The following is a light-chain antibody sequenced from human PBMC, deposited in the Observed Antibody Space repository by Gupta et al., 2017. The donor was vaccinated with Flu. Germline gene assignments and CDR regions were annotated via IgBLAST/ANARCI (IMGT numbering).Light chain of an antibody. V-gene: IGKV1-33*01. CDR2: DAS. CDR1: QDITNY. CDR3: QKYEDSTRT. Sequence: DIQMTQSPSSLSASVGDRATITCQASQDITNYVNGYQQEPNKAPKLLSYDASNLAAGAPSRGNGSGSGTDFTFTISSLQPEDIATYYCQKYEDSTRTFGGGTKVDI. J-gene: IGKJ4*01.